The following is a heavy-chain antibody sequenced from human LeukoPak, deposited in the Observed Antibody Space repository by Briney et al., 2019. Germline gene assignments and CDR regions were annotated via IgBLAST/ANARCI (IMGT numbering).Heavy chain of an antibody. D-gene: IGHD3-3*01. Sequence: GGSLRLSCAASGFTFSSYSMNWVRQAPGKGLEWVSYISSSSSTIYYADSVKGRFTISRENAKNSLYLQMNSLRAEDTAVYYCARGAIRFLEWLLTPTFDYWGQGTLVTVSS. CDR1: GFTFSSYS. V-gene: IGHV3-48*01. CDR3: ARGAIRFLEWLLTPTFDY. CDR2: ISSSSSTI. J-gene: IGHJ4*02.